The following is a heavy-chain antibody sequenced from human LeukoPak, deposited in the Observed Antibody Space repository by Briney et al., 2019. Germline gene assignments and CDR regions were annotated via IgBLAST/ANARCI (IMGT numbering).Heavy chain of an antibody. V-gene: IGHV6-1*01. Sequence: PSQTLSLTCALSGDSVSSNSAAWPWLRQSPSRGLEWLGRTYYRSKWYNNYAVSVKSRITINPDTSKNQFSLQLNSVTPEDTAVYYCARDLDWFDPWGQGTLVTVSS. CDR1: GDSVSSNSAA. CDR2: TYYRSKWYN. CDR3: ARDLDWFDP. J-gene: IGHJ5*02.